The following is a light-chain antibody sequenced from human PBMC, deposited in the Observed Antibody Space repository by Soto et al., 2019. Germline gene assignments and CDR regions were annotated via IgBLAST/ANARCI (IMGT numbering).Light chain of an antibody. CDR2: DAS. Sequence: EIVLTQSPATLSLSPGERATLSCRASQSVSSYLAWYQQNPGQAPRLLIYDASNRATGIPARFSGSGSGTDFPLTISSLEPEDLAVYDCQQRSNWGHTFGGGTKVEIK. V-gene: IGKV3-11*01. CDR1: QSVSSY. J-gene: IGKJ4*01. CDR3: QQRSNWGHT.